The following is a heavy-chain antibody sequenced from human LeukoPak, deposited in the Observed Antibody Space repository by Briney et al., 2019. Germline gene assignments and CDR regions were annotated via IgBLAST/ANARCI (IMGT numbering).Heavy chain of an antibody. V-gene: IGHV4-59*01. D-gene: IGHD3-10*01. CDR2: IYYSGST. Sequence: SETLSLTCTVSGGSISSYYWSWIRQPPGKGLEWIGYIYYSGSTNYNPSLKSRVTISVDTSKNQFSLKLSSVTAADTAVYYCARDPFYYGSGPGFDPWGQGTLVTVSS. J-gene: IGHJ5*02. CDR3: ARDPFYYGSGPGFDP. CDR1: GGSISSYY.